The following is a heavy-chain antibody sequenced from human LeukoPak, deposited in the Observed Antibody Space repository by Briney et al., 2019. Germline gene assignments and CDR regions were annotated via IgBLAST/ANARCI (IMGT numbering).Heavy chain of an antibody. CDR2: INPSGSNT. CDR1: GFTFSSYA. CDR3: AKLESSATYF. Sequence: GGSLRLSCAASGFTFSSYAMTWVRQAPGKGLEWVSSINPSGSNTYYADSVKGRLTISRDNSKNTPYLQMNSLRVEDTAVYYCAKLESSATYFWGQGTLVTVSS. V-gene: IGHV3-23*01. D-gene: IGHD6-19*01. J-gene: IGHJ4*02.